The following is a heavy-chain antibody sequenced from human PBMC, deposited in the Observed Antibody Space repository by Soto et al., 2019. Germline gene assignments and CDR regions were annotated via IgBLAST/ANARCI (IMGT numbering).Heavy chain of an antibody. CDR2: IGGSDGST. J-gene: IGHJ4*02. V-gene: IGHV3-23*01. CDR3: TKTRYFDFPGTFDY. Sequence: GSLRLSCVTSGFTFSGFAMTLVRQAPGKGLEWVSGIGGSDGSTSYADSVKGRFTISRDTSKNTLYLQMSSLRVEDTAIYYCTKTRYFDFPGTFDYWGQGTQVTVSS. D-gene: IGHD3-9*01. CDR1: GFTFSGFA.